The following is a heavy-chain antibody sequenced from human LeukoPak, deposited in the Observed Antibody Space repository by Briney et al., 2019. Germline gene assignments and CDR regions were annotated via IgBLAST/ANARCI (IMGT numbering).Heavy chain of an antibody. V-gene: IGHV1-18*01. D-gene: IGHD3-22*01. CDR2: ISAYNGNT. CDR3: ARVGSYYDSSGYPRYYFDY. Sequence: ASVKVSCKASGYTFTSYGISWVRQAPGQGLEWMGWISAYNGNTNYAQKLQGRVTMTTDTSTSTAYMELRNLRSDDTAVYYCARVGSYYDSSGYPRYYFDYWGQGTLVTVSS. J-gene: IGHJ4*02. CDR1: GYTFTSYG.